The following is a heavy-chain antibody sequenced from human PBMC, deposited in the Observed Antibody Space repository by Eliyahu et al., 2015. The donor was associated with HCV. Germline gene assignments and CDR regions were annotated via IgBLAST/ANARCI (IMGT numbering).Heavy chain of an antibody. CDR1: GYTFSSYI. CDR3: ARGSGANGWER. Sequence: QVQLVQSGAELKKPGASVKVSCKASGYTFSSYIMNWVRQAPGQGLEWVGWMNPNTGDAGSAQKFQGRVTMTRDTSISTAYLELRSLTSEDTATYYCARGSGANGWERWGQGTLVTVSS. D-gene: IGHD1-26*01. CDR2: MNPNTGDA. V-gene: IGHV1-8*01. J-gene: IGHJ4*02.